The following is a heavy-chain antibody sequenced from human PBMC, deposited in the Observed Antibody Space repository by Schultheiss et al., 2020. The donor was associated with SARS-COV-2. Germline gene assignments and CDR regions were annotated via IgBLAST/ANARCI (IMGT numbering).Heavy chain of an antibody. CDR2: INSDGSST. J-gene: IGHJ6*02. CDR1: GFTFSSYW. D-gene: IGHD3-3*01. Sequence: GGSLRLSCVASGFTFSSYWMHWVRQAPGKGLVWVSRINSDGSSTNYADSVKGRFTISRDNAKHTLYLQMNSLRAEDMAVYYCARVNDFWSGYYHYYYGMDVWGQGTTVTGSS. V-gene: IGHV3-74*01. CDR3: ARVNDFWSGYYHYYYGMDV.